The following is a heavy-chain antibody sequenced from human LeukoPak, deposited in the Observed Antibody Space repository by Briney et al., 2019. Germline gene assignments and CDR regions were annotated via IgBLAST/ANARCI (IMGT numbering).Heavy chain of an antibody. CDR1: GSSISSYY. J-gene: IGHJ4*02. CDR2: IYYSGST. D-gene: IGHD4-17*01. Sequence: SETLSPTCTVSGSSISSYYWSWIRQPPGKELEWIGYIYYSGSTNYNPSLKSRVTISVDTSKNQFSLKLSSVTAADTAVYYCARAPGDNDLYYFDYWGQGTLVTVSS. V-gene: IGHV4-59*12. CDR3: ARAPGDNDLYYFDY.